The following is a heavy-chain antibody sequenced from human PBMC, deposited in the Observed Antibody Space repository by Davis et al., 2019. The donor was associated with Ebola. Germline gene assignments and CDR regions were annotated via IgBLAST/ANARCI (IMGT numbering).Heavy chain of an antibody. Sequence: GESLKISCVASSFPFSTHWMSWVRQAPGKGLEWVAYIKEDETEKYVDSVKGRFTISRDNAKNSIYLQMNSLRGEDTAVYYCSRGIGANTWGQGTQVTGTS. CDR1: SFPFSTHW. D-gene: IGHD2/OR15-2a*01. V-gene: IGHV3-7*04. CDR2: IKEDETEK. CDR3: SRGIGANT. J-gene: IGHJ4*02.